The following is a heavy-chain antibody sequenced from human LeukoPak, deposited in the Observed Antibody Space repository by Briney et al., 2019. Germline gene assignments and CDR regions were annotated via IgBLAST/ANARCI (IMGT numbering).Heavy chain of an antibody. J-gene: IGHJ6*03. CDR3: AREMVVTPPYYYYMDV. D-gene: IGHD2-15*01. CDR1: GYSISSGYY. V-gene: IGHV4-38-2*02. CDR2: IYHSGST. Sequence: SETLSLTCTVSGYSISSGYYWGWIRQPPGKGLEWIGSIYHSGSTYYNPSLKSRVTISVDTSKNQFSLKLSSVTAADTAVYYCAREMVVTPPYYYYMDVWGKGTTVTVSS.